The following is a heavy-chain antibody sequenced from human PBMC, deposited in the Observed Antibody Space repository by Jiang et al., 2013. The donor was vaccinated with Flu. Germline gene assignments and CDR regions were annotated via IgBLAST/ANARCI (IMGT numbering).Heavy chain of an antibody. CDR3: ARKRPDSSGSHYYYGMDV. CDR1: GGSISSSNW. V-gene: IGHV4-4*02. J-gene: IGHJ6*04. D-gene: IGHD3-22*01. CDR2: IYHSGST. Sequence: VQLVESGPGLVKPSGTLSLTCAVSGGSISSSNWWSWVRQPPGKGLEWIGEIYHSGSTNYNPSLKSRVTISVDKSKNQFSLKLSSVTAADTAVYYCARKRPDSSGSHYYYGMDVWGKGTTVTV.